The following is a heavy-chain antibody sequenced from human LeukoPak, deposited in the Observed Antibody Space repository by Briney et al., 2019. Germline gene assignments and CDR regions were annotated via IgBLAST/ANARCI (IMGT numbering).Heavy chain of an antibody. CDR2: INPNSGGT. CDR3: ARSYYGSGSAD. J-gene: IGHJ4*02. D-gene: IGHD3-10*01. V-gene: IGHV1-2*02. CDR1: GYTFTGYY. Sequence: GASVKVSCKASGYTFTGYYMHWVRPAPGQGLEWMGWINPNSGGTDYAQKFQGRVTMTSDTSISTAYMELSRLRSDDTAVYYCARSYYGSGSADWGQGTLVTVSS.